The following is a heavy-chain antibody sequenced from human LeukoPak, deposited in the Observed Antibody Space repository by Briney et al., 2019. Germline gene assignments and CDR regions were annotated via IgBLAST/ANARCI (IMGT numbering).Heavy chain of an antibody. CDR2: IYYSGST. D-gene: IGHD2-2*01. CDR1: GASISSSSYY. V-gene: IGHV4-61*01. CDR3: ARFPGYCSSTSCYLGYYYYGMDV. Sequence: SETLSLTCTVSGASISSSSYYWSWIRQPPGKGLEWIGYIYYSGSTNYNPSLKSRVTISVDTSKNQFSLKLSSVTAADTAVYYCARFPGYCSSTSCYLGYYYYGMDVWGQGTTVTVSS. J-gene: IGHJ6*02.